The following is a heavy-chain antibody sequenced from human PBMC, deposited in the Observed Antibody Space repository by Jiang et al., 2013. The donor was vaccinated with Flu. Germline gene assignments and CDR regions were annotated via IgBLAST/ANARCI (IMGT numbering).Heavy chain of an antibody. J-gene: IGHJ6*02. CDR2: INHSGST. CDR1: GGSFSGYY. Sequence: LLKPSETLSLTCAVYGGSFSGYYWSWIRQPPGKGLEWIGEINHSGSTNYNPSLKSRVTISVDTSKNQFSLKLSSVTAADTAVYYCARRPYYYYYGMDVWGQGTTVTVSS. CDR3: ARRPYYYYYGMDV. V-gene: IGHV4-34*01.